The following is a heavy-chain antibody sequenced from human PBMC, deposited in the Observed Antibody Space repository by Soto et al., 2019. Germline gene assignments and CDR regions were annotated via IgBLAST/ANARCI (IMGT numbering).Heavy chain of an antibody. J-gene: IGHJ6*03. Sequence: PGGSLRLSCAASGFTFSSYGMHWVRQAPGKGLEWVAVIWYDGSNKYYADSVKGRFTISRDNTKNTLYLQMNSLRAEDTAVYYCAREPGYSSGWYDYYYVVAWGKGTTVTVSS. D-gene: IGHD6-19*01. CDR2: IWYDGSNK. CDR1: GFTFSSYG. V-gene: IGHV3-33*01. CDR3: AREPGYSSGWYDYYYVVA.